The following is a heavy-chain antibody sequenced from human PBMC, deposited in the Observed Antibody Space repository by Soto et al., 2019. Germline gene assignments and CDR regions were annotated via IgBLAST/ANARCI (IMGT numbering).Heavy chain of an antibody. J-gene: IGHJ5*02. V-gene: IGHV4-4*02. Sequence: SETLSLTCAVSGGSISNSNWWSWVRQPPGKGLEWIGEIYHSGRTNYNPSLKSRVTISVDKSKNQFSLKLSSVTAADTAVYYCARATRYSSELSPWGQGTLVTVSS. D-gene: IGHD6-19*01. CDR3: ARATRYSSELSP. CDR2: IYHSGRT. CDR1: GGSISNSNW.